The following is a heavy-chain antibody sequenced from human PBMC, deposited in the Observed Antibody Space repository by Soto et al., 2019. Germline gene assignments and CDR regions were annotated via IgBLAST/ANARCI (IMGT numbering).Heavy chain of an antibody. CDR1: GFTFSSYA. J-gene: IGHJ4*02. CDR3: ARVVRYYYDY. D-gene: IGHD2-2*01. Sequence: GGSLRLSCAASGFTFSSYAMHWVRQAPGKGLEWVAVISYDGSNKYYADSVKGRFTISRDNSKNTLYLQMNSLRAEDTAVYYWARVVRYYYDYWGQGTLVTVSS. CDR2: ISYDGSNK. V-gene: IGHV3-30-3*01.